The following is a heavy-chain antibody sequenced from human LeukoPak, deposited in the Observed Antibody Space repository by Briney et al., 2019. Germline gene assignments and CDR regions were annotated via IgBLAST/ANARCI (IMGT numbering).Heavy chain of an antibody. CDR3: AKDTTGILDY. J-gene: IGHJ4*02. CDR1: GFTFSSSW. Sequence: PGGSLRLSCAASGFTFSSSWMAWVRQAPGKGLEWVANIKQDGSEKYYVDSVKGRFTISRDNAKVSLYLQMNSLRAEDTALYYCAKDTTGILDYWGQGTLVTVSS. CDR2: IKQDGSEK. V-gene: IGHV3-7*01. D-gene: IGHD2-21*02.